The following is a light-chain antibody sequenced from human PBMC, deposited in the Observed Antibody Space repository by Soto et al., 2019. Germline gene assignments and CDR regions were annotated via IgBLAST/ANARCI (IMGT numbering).Light chain of an antibody. CDR2: DVS. CDR3: SSYAGTYTYV. V-gene: IGLV2-11*01. Sequence: QSALTQPRSVSGSPGQSVTISCTGASSDVGGYNYVSWYQQYPGKAPKLIVYDVSRRPSAVPDRFSGSKSANTASLTNSGLQADDEAEYYCSSYAGTYTYVFGTGTKRTVL. CDR1: SSDVGGYNY. J-gene: IGLJ1*01.